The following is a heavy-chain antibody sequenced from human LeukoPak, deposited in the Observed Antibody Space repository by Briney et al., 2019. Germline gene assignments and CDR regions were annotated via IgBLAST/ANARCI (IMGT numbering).Heavy chain of an antibody. CDR1: GGSISSYY. V-gene: IGHV4-59*08. Sequence: SETLSLTCSVSGGSISSYYWSWIRQPPGKGLEWIGYIYYSGSTNYNPSLKSRVTISVDTSKNQFSLKLSSVTAADTAVYYCARHARGRWFGEFLVDYWGQGTLVTVSS. J-gene: IGHJ4*02. CDR3: ARHARGRWFGEFLVDY. CDR2: IYYSGST. D-gene: IGHD3-10*01.